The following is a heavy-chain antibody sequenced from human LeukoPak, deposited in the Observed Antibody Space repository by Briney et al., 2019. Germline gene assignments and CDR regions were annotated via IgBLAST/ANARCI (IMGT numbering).Heavy chain of an antibody. V-gene: IGHV3-7*01. J-gene: IGHJ6*02. Sequence: PGGSLRLSCVASGFTFSDSWMTWVRQAPGKGLEWVANINQGGSEISYLDSVKGRFTISRDSARSSLYLQMNSLRAEDTAVYYCARGHYGMDVWGQGTTVIVSS. CDR1: GFTFSDSW. CDR2: INQGGSEI. CDR3: ARGHYGMDV.